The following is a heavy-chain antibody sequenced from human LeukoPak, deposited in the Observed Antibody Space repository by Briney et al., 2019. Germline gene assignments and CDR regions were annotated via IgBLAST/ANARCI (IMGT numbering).Heavy chain of an antibody. CDR2: INGSGGRT. CDR1: GFAVRSNY. CDR3: AKPSIAAGTTTNGDY. J-gene: IGHJ4*02. Sequence: GGSLRLSCAASGFAVRSNYMSWVRQAPGKGLEWVSDINGSGGRTYYADSVKGRFTISRDNSKNTLYLQMNSLRAEDTAVYYCAKPSIAAGTTTNGDYWGQGTLVTVSS. D-gene: IGHD6-13*01. V-gene: IGHV3-23*01.